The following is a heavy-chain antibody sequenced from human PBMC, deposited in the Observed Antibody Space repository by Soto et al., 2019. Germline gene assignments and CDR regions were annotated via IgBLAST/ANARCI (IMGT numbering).Heavy chain of an antibody. CDR3: ARDDIVVVPAAMARPDY. J-gene: IGHJ4*02. Sequence: QVPLVQSGAEVKKPGASVKVSCKASGYTFTSYGISWVRQAPGQGLEWMGWISAYNGNTNYAQKLQGRVTMTTDTSTSTAYMELRSLRSDDTAVYYCARDDIVVVPAAMARPDYWGQGTLVTVSS. CDR2: ISAYNGNT. D-gene: IGHD2-2*01. CDR1: GYTFTSYG. V-gene: IGHV1-18*01.